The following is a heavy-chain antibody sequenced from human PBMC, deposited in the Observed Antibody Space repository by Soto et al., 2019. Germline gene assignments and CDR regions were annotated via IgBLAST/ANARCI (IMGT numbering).Heavy chain of an antibody. V-gene: IGHV1-18*01. Sequence: QIQLVQFGGEVARPGASVTVSCEASGYIFTTYGLSWVRQTPAHGLEWMGWISADSGYTQYAQFFQGRVTMTRDTSRYTGYMTLRDLTTDDTGIYYCARDRPPGSLYGMDAWGQGTAVTVS. CDR2: ISADSGYT. CDR1: GYIFTTYG. J-gene: IGHJ6*02. CDR3: ARDRPPGSLYGMDA.